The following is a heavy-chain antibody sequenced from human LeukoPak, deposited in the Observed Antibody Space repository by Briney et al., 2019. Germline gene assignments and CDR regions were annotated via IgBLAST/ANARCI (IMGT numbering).Heavy chain of an antibody. V-gene: IGHV3-66*01. CDR1: GLTFSSYS. CDR3: ARDGEPTVNFDY. J-gene: IGHJ4*02. Sequence: GGSLRLSCAASGLTFSSYSMNWVRQAPGKGLEWVSVIYSGGSTYYADSVKGRFTISRDNSKNTLYLQMNSLRAEDTAVYYCARDGEPTVNFDYWGQGTLVTVSS. CDR2: IYSGGST. D-gene: IGHD4-17*01.